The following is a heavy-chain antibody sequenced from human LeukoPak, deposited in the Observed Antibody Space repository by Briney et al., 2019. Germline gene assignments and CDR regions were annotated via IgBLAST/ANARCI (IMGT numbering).Heavy chain of an antibody. CDR2: IYYTGTT. J-gene: IGHJ4*02. CDR1: GGSISSYY. CDR3: ARVGVVVPAAIGN. D-gene: IGHD2-2*01. V-gene: IGHV4-59*01. Sequence: PSETLSLTCSVSGGSISSYYWSWIRQPPGEGLEWIGYIYYTGTTNYNPSLKSRVTISVDTSKNQFSLKLSSVTAADAAVYYCARVGVVVPAAIGNWGQGTLVTVSS.